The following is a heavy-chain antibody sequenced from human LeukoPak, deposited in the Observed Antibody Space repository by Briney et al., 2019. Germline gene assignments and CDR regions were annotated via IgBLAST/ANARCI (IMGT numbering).Heavy chain of an antibody. D-gene: IGHD6-19*01. J-gene: IGHJ4*02. Sequence: ASVKVSCKASGGTFSSYAISWVRQAPGQGLEWMGGIIPIFGTANYAQKFQGRVTITADESTSTAYMELSSLRSEDAAVYYCARYVSDSSGFDYWGQGTLVTVSS. CDR3: ARYVSDSSGFDY. V-gene: IGHV1-69*13. CDR1: GGTFSSYA. CDR2: IIPIFGTA.